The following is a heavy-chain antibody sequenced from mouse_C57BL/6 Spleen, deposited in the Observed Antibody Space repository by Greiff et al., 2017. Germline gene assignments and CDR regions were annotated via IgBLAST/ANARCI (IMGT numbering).Heavy chain of an antibody. V-gene: IGHV5-4*01. CDR3: ARTGDGSSYDY. Sequence: EVQLVESGGGLVKPGGSLKLSCAASGFTFSSYAMSWVRQTPEKRLEWVATISDGGSYTYYPDNVKGRFTISRDNAKNNLYLQMSHLKSEDTAMYYCARTGDGSSYDYWGQGTTLTVSS. J-gene: IGHJ2*01. D-gene: IGHD1-1*01. CDR1: GFTFSSYA. CDR2: ISDGGSYT.